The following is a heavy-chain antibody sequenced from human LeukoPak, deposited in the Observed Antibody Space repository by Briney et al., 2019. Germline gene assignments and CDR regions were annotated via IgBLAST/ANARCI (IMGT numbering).Heavy chain of an antibody. CDR2: ISYDGSNK. D-gene: IGHD3-10*01. V-gene: IGHV3-30-3*01. CDR3: ARDLGEYYFDY. CDR1: GFTFSSCA. J-gene: IGHJ4*02. Sequence: GGSLRLSCAASGFTFSSCAMHWVRQARGKGLEWVAVISYDGSNKYYADSVKGRFTISRDNSKNTLYLQMNSLRAEDTAVYYCARDLGEYYFDYWGQGTLVTVSS.